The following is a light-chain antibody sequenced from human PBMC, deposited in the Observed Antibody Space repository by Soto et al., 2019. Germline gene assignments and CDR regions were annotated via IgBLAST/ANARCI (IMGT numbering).Light chain of an antibody. CDR2: AAS. Sequence: DIQMTQSQSSLSASVGDRVTITCRASQGIRNDLGWYQQKPGKAHQRLIYAASSLHSGVQSRFSGSGSGTDFTLTIRSLHPEDFATYSCQQTYRTPLTFGGGTKVDI. CDR1: QGIRND. CDR3: QQTYRTPLT. J-gene: IGKJ4*01. V-gene: IGKV1-39*01.